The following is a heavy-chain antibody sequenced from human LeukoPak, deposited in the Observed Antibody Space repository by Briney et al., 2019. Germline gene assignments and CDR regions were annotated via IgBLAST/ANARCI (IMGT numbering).Heavy chain of an antibody. CDR1: GGTFISYA. J-gene: IGHJ4*02. V-gene: IGHV1-69*13. CDR3: ARVRYLDYDFWSGFDYFDY. D-gene: IGHD3-3*01. CDR2: IIPIFGTA. Sequence: ASVKVSCKASGGTFISYAISWVRQAPGQGLEWMGGIIPIFGTANYAQKFQGRVTITADESTSTAYMELSSLRSEDTAVYYCARVRYLDYDFWSGFDYFDYWGQGTLVTVSS.